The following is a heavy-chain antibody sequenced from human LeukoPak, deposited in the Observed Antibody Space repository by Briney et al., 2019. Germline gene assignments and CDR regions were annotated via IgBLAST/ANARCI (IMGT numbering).Heavy chain of an antibody. CDR2: TNPNSGGT. CDR1: GYTFTGYY. CDR3: ARESQGSGWHSGFDP. J-gene: IGHJ5*02. V-gene: IGHV1-2*02. D-gene: IGHD6-19*01. Sequence: ASVKVSCKASGYTFTGYYVHWVRQAPGQGLEWMGWTNPNSGGTNYAQKFQGRVTMTRDTSISTAYMELSRLRSDDTAVYYCARESQGSGWHSGFDPWGQGTLVTVSS.